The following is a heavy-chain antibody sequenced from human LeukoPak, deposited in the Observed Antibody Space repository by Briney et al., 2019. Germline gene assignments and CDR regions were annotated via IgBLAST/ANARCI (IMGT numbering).Heavy chain of an antibody. CDR3: ARGYRYSGYALGYYYYYGMDV. D-gene: IGHD5-12*01. V-gene: IGHV3-7*01. J-gene: IGHJ6*02. CDR2: INQDESKK. CDR1: GFSFSNDW. Sequence: PGGSLRLSCAASGFSFSNDWMCWVRQAPGKGLEWVANINQDESKKYYVDSVKGRFTISRDNAKNSLYLQMSSLRAEDTAVYYCARGYRYSGYALGYYYYYGMDVWGQGTTVTVSS.